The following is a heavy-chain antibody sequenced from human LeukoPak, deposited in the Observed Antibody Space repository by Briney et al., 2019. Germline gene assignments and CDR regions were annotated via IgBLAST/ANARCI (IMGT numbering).Heavy chain of an antibody. CDR2: IIPIFGTA. J-gene: IGHJ4*02. V-gene: IGHV1-69*13. Sequence: ASVKVSCKASGGTFSSYAISWVRQAPGQGLEWMGGIIPIFGTANYAQKFQGRVTITADESTSTAYMELSSLRSEDTAVYYCARGGYYYDSSGYYSYWGQGTLVTVSS. CDR1: GGTFSSYA. D-gene: IGHD3-22*01. CDR3: ARGGYYYDSSGYYSY.